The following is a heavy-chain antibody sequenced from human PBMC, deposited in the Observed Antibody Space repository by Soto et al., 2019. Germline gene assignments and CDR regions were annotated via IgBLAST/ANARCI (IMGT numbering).Heavy chain of an antibody. D-gene: IGHD6-13*01. CDR1: GGSISGGGYY. CDR2: IHYSGTT. V-gene: IGHV4-31*03. J-gene: IGHJ5*02. Sequence: QVQLQESGPGLVEPSQTLSLTCTVSGGSISGGGYYWSWIRQHPGKGLEWIGYIHYSGTTYYNPSLKSRLTISVDTSKPQFSLKLSSVTAADTAVYYCARAWTATAGWAKWFDLWGQGTLVTVSS. CDR3: ARAWTATAGWAKWFDL.